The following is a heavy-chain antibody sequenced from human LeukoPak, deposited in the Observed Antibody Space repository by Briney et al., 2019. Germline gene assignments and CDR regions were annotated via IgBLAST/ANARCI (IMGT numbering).Heavy chain of an antibody. Sequence: PGGSLRLSCAASGFTFSSYSMNWVRQAPGKGLEWVSSISSSSSYIYYADSVKGRFTISRDNAKNSLYLQMNSLRAEDTAVYYCARDRIDSSGYYYPDHDAFDIWGQGTMVTVSS. CDR2: ISSSSSYI. V-gene: IGHV3-21*01. CDR1: GFTFSSYS. J-gene: IGHJ3*02. CDR3: ARDRIDSSGYYYPDHDAFDI. D-gene: IGHD3-22*01.